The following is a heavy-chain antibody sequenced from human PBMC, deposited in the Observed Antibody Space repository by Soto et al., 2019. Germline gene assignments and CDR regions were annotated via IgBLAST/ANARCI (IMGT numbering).Heavy chain of an antibody. CDR3: ARDIHSSVCSANEQRWGGCMDV. Sequence: ASVKVSCKASGYTFTSYGISWVRQAPGQGLEWMGWISAYNGNTNYAQKLQGRVTMTTDTSTSTAYMELRSLRSDDTAVYYCARDIHSSVCSANEQRWGGCMDVWGKGTTVTVSS. V-gene: IGHV1-18*01. CDR1: GYTFTSYG. CDR2: ISAYNGNT. J-gene: IGHJ6*04. D-gene: IGHD6-25*01.